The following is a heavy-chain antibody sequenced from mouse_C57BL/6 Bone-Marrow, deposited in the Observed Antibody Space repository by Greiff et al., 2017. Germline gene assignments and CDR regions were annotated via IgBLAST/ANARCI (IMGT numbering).Heavy chain of an antibody. CDR1: GYTFTSSG. J-gene: IGHJ3*01. CDR2: IYPRSGNT. V-gene: IGHV1-81*01. Sequence: QVQLQQSGAELARPGASVKLSCKASGYTFTSSGISWVKQRTGQGLEWIGEIYPRSGNTYYNEKFKGKATLTADKSSSTAYMELRSLTSEDSAVYFCTRNFRFAYWGQGTLVTVSA. CDR3: TRNFRFAY.